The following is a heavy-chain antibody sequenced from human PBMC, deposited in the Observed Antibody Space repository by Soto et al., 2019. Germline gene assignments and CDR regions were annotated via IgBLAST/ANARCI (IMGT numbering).Heavy chain of an antibody. CDR1: GGSVSSGSYY. CDR3: ARESLPAYCGGDCYPDYYYYGMDV. D-gene: IGHD2-21*02. J-gene: IGHJ6*02. Sequence: SETLSLTCTVSGGSVSSGSYYWSWIRQPPGKGLEWIGYIYYSGSTSYAQKFQGRVTMTRDTSTSTVYMELSSLRSEDTAVYYCARESLPAYCGGDCYPDYYYYGMDVWGQGTTVTVSS. V-gene: IGHV4-61*01. CDR2: IYYSGST.